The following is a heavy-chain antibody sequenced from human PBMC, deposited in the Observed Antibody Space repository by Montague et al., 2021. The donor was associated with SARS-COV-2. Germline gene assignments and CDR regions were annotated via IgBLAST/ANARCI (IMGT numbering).Heavy chain of an antibody. D-gene: IGHD6-13*01. J-gene: IGHJ1*01. Sequence: SMRISCAASGFTFSSYAMSWVRQAPGKGLEWVSVIYSGGSSTYYADSVKGRFTISRDNSKNTLYLQMNSLRAEDTAVYYCAKQYSSRWYPQYFQHWGQGTLVTVSS. CDR3: AKQYSSRWYPQYFQH. CDR2: IYSGGSST. CDR1: GFTFSSYA. V-gene: IGHV3-23*03.